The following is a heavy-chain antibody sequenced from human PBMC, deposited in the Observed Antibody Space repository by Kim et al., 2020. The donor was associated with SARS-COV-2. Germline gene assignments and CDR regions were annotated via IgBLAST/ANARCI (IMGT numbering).Heavy chain of an antibody. CDR2: IYYSGST. Sequence: SETLSLTCTVSGGSISSSCYYWGRNRQPPGKGLEWIGSIYYSGSTNYTPTLKIRVPISVDTDKNSFTLRLSPVTAAATAVCSCARAVMVGASEDYLGEGT. D-gene: IGHD1-26*01. V-gene: IGHV4-39*01. CDR1: GGSISSSCYY. CDR3: ARAVMVGASEDY. J-gene: IGHJ4*03.